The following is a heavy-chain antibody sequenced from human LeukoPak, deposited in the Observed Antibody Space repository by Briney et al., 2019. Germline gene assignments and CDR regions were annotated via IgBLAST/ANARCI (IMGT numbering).Heavy chain of an antibody. V-gene: IGHV3-23*01. CDR3: VVAANPDYYYYYYMDV. J-gene: IGHJ6*03. CDR2: ISGSGDST. Sequence: GGSLRLSCAASGFTFSSYAMSWVRQAPGKGLEWVSAISGSGDSTYYADSVKGRFTISRDNSKNTLYLQMNSLRAEDTAVYYCVVAANPDYYYYYYMDVWGKGTTVTVSS. D-gene: IGHD2-15*01. CDR1: GFTFSSYA.